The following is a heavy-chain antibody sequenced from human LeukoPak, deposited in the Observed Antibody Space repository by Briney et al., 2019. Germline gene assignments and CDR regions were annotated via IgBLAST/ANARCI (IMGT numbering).Heavy chain of an antibody. D-gene: IGHD5-24*01. J-gene: IGHJ4*02. CDR2: ISSSRRYI. V-gene: IGHV3-21*01. CDR1: GSTFGDYA. Sequence: GGSLRLSCTASGSTFGDYAVTWFRQAPGKGLEWVSSISSSRRYIYYADSVKGRFTISRDNTKNSLYLQMNTLRAEDTAVYFCARDLRLEDVEMATMMDFWGQGTLVTVSS. CDR3: ARDLRLEDVEMATMMDF.